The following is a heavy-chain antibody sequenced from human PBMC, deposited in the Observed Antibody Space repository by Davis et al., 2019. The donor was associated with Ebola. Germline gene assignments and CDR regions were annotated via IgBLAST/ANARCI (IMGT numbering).Heavy chain of an antibody. J-gene: IGHJ6*02. Sequence: ASVKVSCKASGYTFTSYDINWVRQATGQGLEWLGWMNPNSGNTGYAQKFQGRVTMTRNTSISTAYMELSSLRSEDTAVYYCANWGFGYSGYEPHRYYYYYGMDVWGQGTTVTVSS. CDR3: ANWGFGYSGYEPHRYYYYYGMDV. CDR2: MNPNSGNT. V-gene: IGHV1-8*01. D-gene: IGHD5-12*01. CDR1: GYTFTSYD.